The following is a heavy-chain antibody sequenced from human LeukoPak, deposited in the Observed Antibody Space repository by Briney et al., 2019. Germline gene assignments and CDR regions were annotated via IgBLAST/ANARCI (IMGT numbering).Heavy chain of an antibody. CDR1: GYTFTYRY. V-gene: IGHV1-45*02. Sequence: SVKVSCKASGYTFTYRYLHWVRQAPGQALEWMGWITPFNGNTNYAQKFQDRVTITRDRSMSTAYMELSGLRSEDTAMYYCATNYYDSSGAGPGDYYYGMDVWGQGTTVTVSS. J-gene: IGHJ6*02. CDR2: ITPFNGNT. CDR3: ATNYYDSSGAGPGDYYYGMDV. D-gene: IGHD3-22*01.